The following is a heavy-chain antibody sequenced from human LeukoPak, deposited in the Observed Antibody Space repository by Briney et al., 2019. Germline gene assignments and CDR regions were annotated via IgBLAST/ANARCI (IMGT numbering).Heavy chain of an antibody. Sequence: QPGRSLRLSCAASGFTFSSYGMHWVRQAPGKGLEWVAVISYDGSHKYSADSVKGRFTISRDNGENSLYLQMNSLRDVDTAVYYCARDGGRDSTYWYYYWGQGTLVTVSS. CDR3: ARDGGRDSTYWYYY. V-gene: IGHV3-30*03. CDR2: ISYDGSHK. CDR1: GFTFSSYG. J-gene: IGHJ4*02. D-gene: IGHD6-13*01.